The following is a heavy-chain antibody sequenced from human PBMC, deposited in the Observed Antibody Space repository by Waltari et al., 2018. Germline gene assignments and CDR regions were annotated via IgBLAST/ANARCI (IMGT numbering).Heavy chain of an antibody. Sequence: QVQMVQSGAEVKKPGASVKVSCKASGYSFTAYYLHWVRQAPGQGLEWMGRINPNSGATTYAQMFQGRVTMTRDTSISTAYMEVTGLRSDDTAVYYCARPYDVYAYWYFDLWGRGTLVTVSS. CDR1: GYSFTAYY. CDR2: INPNSGAT. V-gene: IGHV1-2*06. CDR3: ARPYDVYAYWYFDL. D-gene: IGHD4-17*01. J-gene: IGHJ2*01.